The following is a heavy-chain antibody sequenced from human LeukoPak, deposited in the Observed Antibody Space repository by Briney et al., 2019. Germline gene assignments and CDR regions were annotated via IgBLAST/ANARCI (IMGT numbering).Heavy chain of an antibody. D-gene: IGHD6-19*01. CDR1: GFTFSSYG. V-gene: IGHV3-33*01. CDR2: IWYDGSNK. Sequence: GRSLRLSCAASGFTFSSYGMHWVRQAPGKGLEWVAVIWYDGSNKYYADSVKGRFTISRDNSKNTLYLQMNSLRAEDTAVYYCARDRYSSGCDGMDVWGQGTTVTVSS. J-gene: IGHJ6*02. CDR3: ARDRYSSGCDGMDV.